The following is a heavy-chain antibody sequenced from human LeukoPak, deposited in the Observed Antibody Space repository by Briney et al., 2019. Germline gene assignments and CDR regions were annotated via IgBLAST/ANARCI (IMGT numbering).Heavy chain of an antibody. D-gene: IGHD3-16*01. CDR3: ARDMITFGDNWYFDL. J-gene: IGHJ2*01. CDR1: GFTFSSYA. V-gene: IGHV3-23*01. CDR2: ISGSGGST. Sequence: PGGSLRLSCAASGFTFSSYAMSWVRQAPGKGLEWVSAISGSGGSTYYADSVKGRFTISRDNSKNTLYLQMNSLRAEDTAVYYCARDMITFGDNWYFDLWGRGALVTVSS.